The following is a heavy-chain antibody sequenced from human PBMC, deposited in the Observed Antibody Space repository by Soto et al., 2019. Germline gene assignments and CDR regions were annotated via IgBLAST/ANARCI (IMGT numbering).Heavy chain of an antibody. J-gene: IGHJ4*02. CDR3: ARSTPRLEPYYFDY. V-gene: IGHV2-70*04. CDR2: IDWDDDK. CDR1: GFSLSTSGMR. Sequence: SGPTLVNPTQTLTLTCTFSGFSLSTSGMRVSWIRQPPGKALEWLARIDWDDDKFYSTSLKTRLTISKDTSKNQVVLTMTNMDPVDTATYYCARSTPRLEPYYFDYWGQGTLVTVSS. D-gene: IGHD1-1*01.